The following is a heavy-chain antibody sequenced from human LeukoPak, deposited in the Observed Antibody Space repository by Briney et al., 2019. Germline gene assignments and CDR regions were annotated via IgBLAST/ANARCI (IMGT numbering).Heavy chain of an antibody. Sequence: PGGSLRLSCEASGFTLNKYWMHRVRQAPGKGLVWVSRITGDGSDIAYADSVKGRFTVSRDDAKNTLFLQMNSLRVEDTAIYYCARDAYTTTSNWLDPWGQGTLVTVSS. V-gene: IGHV3-74*01. D-gene: IGHD4-17*01. CDR1: GFTLNKYW. CDR2: ITGDGSDI. CDR3: ARDAYTTTSNWLDP. J-gene: IGHJ5*02.